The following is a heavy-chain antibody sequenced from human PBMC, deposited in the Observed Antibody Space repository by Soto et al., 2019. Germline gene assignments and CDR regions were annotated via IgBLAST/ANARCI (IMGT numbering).Heavy chain of an antibody. CDR3: ARGGYCSGGSCYSIGWFDP. CDR1: GGSISSYY. Sequence: SETLSLTCTVSGGSISSYYWSWIRQPPGKGLEWIGYIYYSGSTNYNPSLKSRVTISVDTSKNQFPLKLSSVTAADTAVYYCARGGYCSGGSCYSIGWFDPWGQGTLVTVSS. D-gene: IGHD2-15*01. J-gene: IGHJ5*02. CDR2: IYYSGST. V-gene: IGHV4-59*01.